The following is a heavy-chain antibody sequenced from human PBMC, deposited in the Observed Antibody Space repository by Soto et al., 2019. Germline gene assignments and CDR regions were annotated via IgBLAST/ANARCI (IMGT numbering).Heavy chain of an antibody. CDR2: ISYDGNTK. J-gene: IGHJ4*02. Sequence: QVQLVESGGGVVQPGRSLRLSCAASGFIFSGYAMHWVRQAPGKGLEWVAVISYDGNTKYYADSVKGRFTVSRDNSKNTLYVQMNNLSAEDTAMYYFAKDTSADEIDYWCQGTLVTVSS. CDR3: AKDTSADEIDY. CDR1: GFIFSGYA. D-gene: IGHD3-3*01. V-gene: IGHV3-30-3*01.